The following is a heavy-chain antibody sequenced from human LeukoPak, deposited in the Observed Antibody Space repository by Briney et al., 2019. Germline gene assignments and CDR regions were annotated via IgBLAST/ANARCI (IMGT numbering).Heavy chain of an antibody. V-gene: IGHV4-59*01. CDR1: GVSISSYY. J-gene: IGHJ2*01. CDR2: IYYLGST. CDR3: ARDRPGSYWYFDL. Sequence: SETLSLTCTVSGVSISSYYWSWIRQPPGKGLEWVGHIYYLGSTNYNPSLKSRVTISIDTSKNYFSLKLNSVIAADTAVYYCARDRPGSYWYFDLWGRGTLVTVSS. D-gene: IGHD3-10*01.